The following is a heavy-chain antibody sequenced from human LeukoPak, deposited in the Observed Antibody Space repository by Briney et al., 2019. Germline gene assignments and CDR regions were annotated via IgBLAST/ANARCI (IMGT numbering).Heavy chain of an antibody. CDR2: IYYSGST. J-gene: IGHJ3*02. CDR3: ARVRTTLGFAFDI. D-gene: IGHD2/OR15-2a*01. V-gene: IGHV4-59*12. Sequence: SETLSLTCTVSGGSISSYYWSWIRQPPGKGLEWIGYIYYSGSTYHNPSLKSRVTISVDTSKNQFSLKLTSVTAADTAMYYCARVRTTLGFAFDIWGQGTMVTVSS. CDR1: GGSISSYY.